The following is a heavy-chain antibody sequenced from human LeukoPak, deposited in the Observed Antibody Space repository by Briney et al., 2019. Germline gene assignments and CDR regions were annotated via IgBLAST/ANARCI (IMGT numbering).Heavy chain of an antibody. J-gene: IGHJ5*02. V-gene: IGHV3-21*01. CDR1: GFTFSSYS. D-gene: IGHD2-15*01. CDR2: ISTRSTYI. Sequence: GGSLRLSCAASGFTFSSYSMSWVRQAPGKGLEWVSSISTRSTYIYYADSVKGRFTISRDDAKNSLYLQMNSLRAEDTSVFYCARDVCSGGSCYSDSWGQGTLVTVSS. CDR3: ARDVCSGGSCYSDS.